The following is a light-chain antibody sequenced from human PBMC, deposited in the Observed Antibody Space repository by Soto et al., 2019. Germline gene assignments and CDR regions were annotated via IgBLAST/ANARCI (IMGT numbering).Light chain of an antibody. Sequence: ILFTPFPATPSLSSGERATLSFRASQSVSSYLAWYQQKPGQAPRLLIYDASNRATGIPARFSGSGSGTDFTLTISSLEPEDFAVYYCQQRSNWPPITFGQGTRLEIK. CDR1: QSVSSY. V-gene: IGKV3-11*01. CDR3: QQRSNWPPIT. CDR2: DAS. J-gene: IGKJ5*01.